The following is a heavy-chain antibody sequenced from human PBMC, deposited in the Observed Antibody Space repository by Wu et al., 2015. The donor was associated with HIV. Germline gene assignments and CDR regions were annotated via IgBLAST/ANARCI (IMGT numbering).Heavy chain of an antibody. CDR1: GGTFSNYA. CDR2: IIPMFGTP. D-gene: IGHD2-2*01. V-gene: IGHV1-69*12. CDR3: ARGSTYSCSTTVCPGGYYYIDV. Sequence: QVQLVQSGAEVKKPGSSVKVSCKASGGTFSNYAISWVRQAPGQGLEWMGGIIPMFGTPNYAQKFQGRVTITADESTTTAYMELSSLRSEGTAVYYCARGSTYSCSTTVCPGGYYYIDVWGKGTTVTVSS. J-gene: IGHJ6*03.